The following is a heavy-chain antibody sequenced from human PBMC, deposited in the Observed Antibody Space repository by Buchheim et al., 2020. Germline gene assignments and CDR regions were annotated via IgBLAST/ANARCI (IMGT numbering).Heavy chain of an antibody. J-gene: IGHJ6*02. CDR3: AKDDATIFGVVIMGMGGMDV. V-gene: IGHV3-23*01. CDR1: GFTFSSYA. Sequence: EVQLLESGGGLVQPGGSLRLSCAASGFTFSSYAMSWVRQAPGKGLEWVSAISGCGGGTYYADSVKGRFTISRDNSKNTLYLQMNSLRAEDTAVYYCAKDDATIFGVVIMGMGGMDVWGQGTT. CDR2: ISGCGGGT. D-gene: IGHD3-3*01.